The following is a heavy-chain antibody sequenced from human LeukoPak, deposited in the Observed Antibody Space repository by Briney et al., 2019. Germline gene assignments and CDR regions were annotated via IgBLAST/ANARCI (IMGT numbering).Heavy chain of an antibody. CDR3: ARVDSSGWPYYFDY. J-gene: IGHJ4*02. V-gene: IGHV4-59*01. D-gene: IGHD6-19*01. CDR2: IYYSGST. CDR1: GGSISSYY. Sequence: SETLSLTCTVSGGSISSYYWSWIRQPPGKGLEWLGYIYYSGSTNYTPSLKSRVTISVDTSKNQFSLKLSSVTAADTAVYYCARVDSSGWPYYFDYWGQGTLVTVSS.